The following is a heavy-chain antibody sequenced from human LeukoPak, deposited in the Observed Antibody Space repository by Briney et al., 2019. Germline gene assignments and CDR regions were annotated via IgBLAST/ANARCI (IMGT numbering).Heavy chain of an antibody. Sequence: SETLSLTCTVPGYSISSGYYWGWIRQPPGKGLEWIGSIYHSGSTYYNPSLKSRVTISVDTSKNQFSLKLSSVTAADTAVYYCARQSGSGSYWFDYWGQGTLVTVSS. V-gene: IGHV4-38-2*02. CDR2: IYHSGST. CDR3: ARQSGSGSYWFDY. CDR1: GYSISSGYY. J-gene: IGHJ4*02. D-gene: IGHD3-10*01.